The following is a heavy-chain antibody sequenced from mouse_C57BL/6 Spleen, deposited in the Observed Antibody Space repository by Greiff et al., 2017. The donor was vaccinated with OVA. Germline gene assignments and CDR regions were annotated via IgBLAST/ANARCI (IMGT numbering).Heavy chain of an antibody. CDR2: IWTGGGT. J-gene: IGHJ4*01. V-gene: IGHV2-9-1*01. CDR3: ARDDYEPFYYAIDY. CDR1: GFSLTSYA. Sequence: VQVVESGPGLVAPSQSLSITCTVSGFSLTSYAISWVRQPPGKGLEWLGVIWTGGGTNYNSALKSSLSISKDNSKSQVFLKMNSLHTDDTARYYCARDDYEPFYYAIDYWGQGTSVTVSS. D-gene: IGHD2-4*01.